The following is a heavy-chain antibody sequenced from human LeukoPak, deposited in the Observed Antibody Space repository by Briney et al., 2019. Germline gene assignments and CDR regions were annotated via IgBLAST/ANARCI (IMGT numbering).Heavy chain of an antibody. CDR3: ARATTVSFNWFDP. V-gene: IGHV4-59*08. J-gene: IGHJ5*02. CDR2: IYYSGST. D-gene: IGHD4-17*01. CDR1: GGSISSYY. Sequence: SETLSLTCTVSGGSISSYYWSWIRQPPGKGLGWIGYIYYSGSTNYNPSLKSRVTISVDTSKNQFSLKLSSVTAADTAVYYCARATTVSFNWFDPWGQGTLVTVSS.